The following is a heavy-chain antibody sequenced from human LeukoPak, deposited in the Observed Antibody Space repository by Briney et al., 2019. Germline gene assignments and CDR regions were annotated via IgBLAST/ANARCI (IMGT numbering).Heavy chain of an antibody. J-gene: IGHJ3*02. D-gene: IGHD3-16*02. CDR1: GFTFSDYY. CDR3: TRGYDYVWGSYRSKSDAFDI. CDR2: ISSSGSTI. V-gene: IGHV3-11*04. Sequence: GGSLRLSCAASGFTFSDYYMSWIRQAPGKGLEWVSYISSSGSTIYYADSVKGRFTISRDNAKNSLYLQMNSLRAEDTAVYYCTRGYDYVWGSYRSKSDAFDIWGQGTMVTVSS.